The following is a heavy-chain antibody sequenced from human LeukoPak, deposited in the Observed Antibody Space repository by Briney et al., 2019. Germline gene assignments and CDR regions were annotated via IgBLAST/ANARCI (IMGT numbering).Heavy chain of an antibody. D-gene: IGHD3-16*02. CDR3: ARHRTASDY. V-gene: IGHV3-21*01. CDR1: GFTFSTYS. J-gene: IGHJ4*02. Sequence: GGSLGLSCAASGFTFSTYSMTWVRQAPGKGLEWVSSITGSSSYIYYADSVKGRFTISRDNAKSSLYLQMNSLRAEDTALYYCARHRTASDYWGQGTLVTVSS. CDR2: ITGSSSYI.